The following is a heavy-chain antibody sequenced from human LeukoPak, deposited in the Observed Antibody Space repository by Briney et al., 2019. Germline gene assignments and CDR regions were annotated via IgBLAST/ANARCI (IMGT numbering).Heavy chain of an antibody. CDR1: GFTFSSYA. CDR2: ISGSGGST. J-gene: IGHJ4*02. CDR3: AKEGSTAVEAGTFDY. V-gene: IGHV3-23*01. Sequence: PGGSLRLSCAASGFTFSSYAMSWARQAPGKGLGWVSGISGSGGSTYYADSVKGRFTISRDNSKNTLYLQMNSLRAEDTAVYYCAKEGSTAVEAGTFDYWGQGTLVTVSS. D-gene: IGHD6-13*01.